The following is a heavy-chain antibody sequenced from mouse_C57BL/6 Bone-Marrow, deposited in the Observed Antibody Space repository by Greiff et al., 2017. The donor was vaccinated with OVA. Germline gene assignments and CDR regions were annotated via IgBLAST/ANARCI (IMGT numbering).Heavy chain of an antibody. Sequence: VQLQQSGAELVRPGASVKLSCTASGFNIKDDYMHWVKQRPEQGLEWIGWIHPENGDTEYASKFQGKATITADTSSNTAYLQLSSLTSEDTAVYYCTTLLRTYWGQGTLVTVSA. CDR3: TTLLRTY. CDR1: GFNIKDDY. D-gene: IGHD1-1*01. J-gene: IGHJ3*01. CDR2: IHPENGDT. V-gene: IGHV14-4*01.